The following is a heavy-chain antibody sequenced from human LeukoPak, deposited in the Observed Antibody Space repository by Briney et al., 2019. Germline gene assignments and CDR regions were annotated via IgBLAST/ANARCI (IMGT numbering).Heavy chain of an antibody. Sequence: PGGSMRLSCAASGFIFTDYWMHWVRQAPGKELVWVARIRGDGRATTYADSVKGRFTISRDNSKNTLYLQMNSLRAEDTAVYYCATAPDCGGDCYSEFGIDYWGQGTLVTVSS. CDR2: IRGDGRAT. CDR3: ATAPDCGGDCYSEFGIDY. CDR1: GFIFTDYW. D-gene: IGHD2-21*02. J-gene: IGHJ4*02. V-gene: IGHV3-74*01.